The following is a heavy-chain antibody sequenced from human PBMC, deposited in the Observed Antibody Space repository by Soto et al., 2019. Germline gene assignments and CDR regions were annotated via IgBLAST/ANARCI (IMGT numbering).Heavy chain of an antibody. V-gene: IGHV4-30-4*01. J-gene: IGHJ6*02. Sequence: SETLSLTCTVSGGAIISGDYYCSCIRQPPWNGLEWIGDIYYSGNSSYNPSLKSRLTISMDTSKNQFSLKLSSVTAADTAVYYCARAVGYYYYAMDVWGQGTTVTVSS. D-gene: IGHD1-26*01. CDR1: GGAIISGDYY. CDR2: IYYSGNS. CDR3: ARAVGYYYYAMDV.